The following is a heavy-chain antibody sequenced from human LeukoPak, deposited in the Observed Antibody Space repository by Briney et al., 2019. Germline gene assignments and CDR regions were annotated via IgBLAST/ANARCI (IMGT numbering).Heavy chain of an antibody. Sequence: PSETLSLTCAVSGGSISSGGYSWSWIRQPPGKGLEWIGYIYHSGSTYYNPSLKSRVTISVDTSKNQFSLKLSSVTAADTAVYYCARDWDDDYGEPGLHWYFDLWGRGTLVTVSS. V-gene: IGHV4-30-2*05. CDR2: IYHSGST. J-gene: IGHJ2*01. CDR3: ARDWDDDYGEPGLHWYFDL. D-gene: IGHD4-17*01. CDR1: GGSISSGGYS.